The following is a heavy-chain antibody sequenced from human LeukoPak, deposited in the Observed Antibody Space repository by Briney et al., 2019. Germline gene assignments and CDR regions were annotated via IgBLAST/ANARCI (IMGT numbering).Heavy chain of an antibody. Sequence: PSETLSLTCDVSGVSFSTYYWSWIRQSPEKGLEWIGEVNHSGYTNYNPSLKGRVTISVDTSKNQFSLKLSSVTAADTAVYYCARQLYGSDYWGQGTLVTVSS. CDR3: ARQLYGSDY. D-gene: IGHD4-17*01. V-gene: IGHV4-34*01. J-gene: IGHJ4*02. CDR1: GVSFSTYY. CDR2: VNHSGYT.